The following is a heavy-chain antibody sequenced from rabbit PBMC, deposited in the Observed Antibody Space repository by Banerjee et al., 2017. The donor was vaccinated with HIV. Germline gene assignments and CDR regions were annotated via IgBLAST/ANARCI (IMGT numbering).Heavy chain of an antibody. CDR2: IDTADGDT. Sequence: GGDLVKPEGSLTLTCKASGFDFSTSYWICWVRQAPGKGLEWIGCIDTADGDTYYASWAKGRFTISNTSSTVDLKMTSLTAADTATYFCARDLPHSSGYSFNLWGQGTLVTVS. J-gene: IGHJ4*01. D-gene: IGHD1-1*01. CDR3: ARDLPHSSGYSFNL. CDR1: GFDFSTSYW. V-gene: IGHV1S45*01.